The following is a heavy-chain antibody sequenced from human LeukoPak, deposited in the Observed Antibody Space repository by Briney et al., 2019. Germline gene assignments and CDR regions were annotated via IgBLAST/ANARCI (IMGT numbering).Heavy chain of an antibody. CDR1: GFTFSTYG. CDR2: IRGSGGDT. CDR3: ASSDGYNYYYYYGMDV. Sequence: GGSLRLSCAASGFTFSTYGMSWVRQAPGKGREWVSGIRGSGGDTYYADSVKARFTISRDNSKNTVYLQVNNLRADDTAVYYCASSDGYNYYYYYGMDVWGQGTTVTVSS. V-gene: IGHV3-23*01. D-gene: IGHD5-24*01. J-gene: IGHJ6*02.